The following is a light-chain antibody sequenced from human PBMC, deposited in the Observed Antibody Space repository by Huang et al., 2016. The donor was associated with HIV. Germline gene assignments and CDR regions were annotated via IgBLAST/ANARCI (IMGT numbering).Light chain of an antibody. CDR1: QDIGSW. CDR3: QQASGLPWT. CDR2: AAS. V-gene: IGKV1-12*01. J-gene: IGKJ1*01. Sequence: DIQLTQSPSFVSAYVGDRVTITCRASQDIGSWLAWYQQKPGQAPNLLIYAASISESGVPSRFSASGSGTNFTLIIYSRQPEDSSTYYCQQASGLPWTFGPGTTIEIK.